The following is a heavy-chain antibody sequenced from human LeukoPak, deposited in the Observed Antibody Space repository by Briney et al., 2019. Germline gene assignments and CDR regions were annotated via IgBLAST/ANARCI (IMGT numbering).Heavy chain of an antibody. V-gene: IGHV4-59*01. CDR3: ARENLVSYYDILTGPLDY. J-gene: IGHJ4*02. CDR1: GGSIGSYY. CDR2: IYYSGST. Sequence: SETLSLTCTVSGGSIGSYYWSWIRQPPGKGLEWIGYIYYSGSTNYNPSLKSRVTISVDTSKNQFSLKLSSVTAADTAVYYCARENLVSYYDILTGPLDYWGQGTLVTVSS. D-gene: IGHD3-9*01.